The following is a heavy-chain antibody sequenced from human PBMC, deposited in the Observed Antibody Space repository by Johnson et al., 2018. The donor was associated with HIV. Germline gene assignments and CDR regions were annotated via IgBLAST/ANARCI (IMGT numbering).Heavy chain of an antibody. V-gene: IGHV3-64*01. CDR2: ISSNGGST. J-gene: IGHJ3*02. D-gene: IGHD5-12*01. CDR1: GFTFSSYA. CDR3: ARSDVDIVATILFDI. Sequence: VQLVESGGGLVQPGGSLRLSCAASGFTFSSYAMHWVRQAPGKGLEYVSAISSNGGSTSYANSVKGRFTISRDNSKNTLYLQMGSLRVEDMAVYYCARSDVDIVATILFDIWGQGTMVTVSA.